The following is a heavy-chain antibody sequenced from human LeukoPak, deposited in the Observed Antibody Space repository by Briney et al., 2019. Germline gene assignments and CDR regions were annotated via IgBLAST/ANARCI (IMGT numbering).Heavy chain of an antibody. V-gene: IGHV3-11*06. CDR3: ARLLYGSGQGWFDP. Sequence: GGSLRLSCAASGFTFSDYYMSWIRQAPGKGLEWVSYISSSSGYTNYADSVKGRFAISRDNAKNSLYLQMNSLRAEDTAVYYCARLLYGSGQGWFDPWGQGTLVTVSS. D-gene: IGHD3-10*01. J-gene: IGHJ5*02. CDR2: ISSSSGYT. CDR1: GFTFSDYY.